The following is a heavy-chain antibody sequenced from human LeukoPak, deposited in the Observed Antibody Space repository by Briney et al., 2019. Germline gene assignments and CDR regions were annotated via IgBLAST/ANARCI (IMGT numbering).Heavy chain of an antibody. J-gene: IGHJ4*02. CDR3: ARSLLKKGGYGDFSFDY. Sequence: GRSLRLSCAASGFTFSSYAMHWVRQAPGKGLEWVAVISYDGSNKYYADSVKGRFTISRDNSKNTLYLQMNSLRAEDTAVYYCARSLLKKGGYGDFSFDYWGQGTLVTVSS. D-gene: IGHD4-17*01. CDR2: ISYDGSNK. V-gene: IGHV3-30-3*01. CDR1: GFTFSSYA.